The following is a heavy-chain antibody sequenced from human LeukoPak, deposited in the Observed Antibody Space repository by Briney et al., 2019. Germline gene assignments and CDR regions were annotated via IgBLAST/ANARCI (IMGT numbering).Heavy chain of an antibody. CDR1: GYSISSGYY. Sequence: SETLSLTCAVSGYSISSGYYWGWIRPPPGKGLEWIGSIYHSGSTYYNPSLKSRVTISVDTSKNQFSLKLSSVTAADTTVYYCARVVGSSWYCFDYWGQGTLVTVSS. J-gene: IGHJ4*02. CDR3: ARVVGSSWYCFDY. D-gene: IGHD6-13*01. V-gene: IGHV4-38-2*01. CDR2: IYHSGST.